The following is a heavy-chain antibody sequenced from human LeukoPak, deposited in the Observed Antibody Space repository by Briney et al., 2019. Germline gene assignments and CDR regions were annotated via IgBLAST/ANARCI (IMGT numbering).Heavy chain of an antibody. V-gene: IGHV3-13*04. CDR3: ARQYLWDYDY. Sequence: GGSLRLSCAASGFTFSSYDVHWVRQPTGKGLEWVSAIGTAGDTYYPGSVKGRFTISRENAKNSLYLQMNSLRDEDTAVYYCARQYLWDYDYWGQGTLVTVSS. D-gene: IGHD1-26*01. CDR2: IGTAGDT. CDR1: GFTFSSYD. J-gene: IGHJ4*02.